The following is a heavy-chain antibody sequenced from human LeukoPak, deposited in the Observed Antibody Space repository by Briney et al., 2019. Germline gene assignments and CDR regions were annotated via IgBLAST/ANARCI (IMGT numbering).Heavy chain of an antibody. J-gene: IGHJ4*02. V-gene: IGHV3-9*01. D-gene: IGHD5-18*01. CDR1: GFTFDDYA. Sequence: PGRSLRLSYAASGFTFDDYAMHWVRQAPGKGLEWVSGISWNSGSIGYADSVKGRFTISRDNAKNSLYLQMNSLRAEDTALYYCAKETYSYGPKAFDYWGQGTLVTVSS. CDR3: AKETYSYGPKAFDY. CDR2: ISWNSGSI.